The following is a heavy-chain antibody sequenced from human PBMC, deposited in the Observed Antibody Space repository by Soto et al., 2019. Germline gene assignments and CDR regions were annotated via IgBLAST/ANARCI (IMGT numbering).Heavy chain of an antibody. V-gene: IGHV3-30*01. J-gene: IGHJ6*03. Sequence: VAVISYDGNKKHYADSVKGRFTISRDSGKNTLYLQMDNVRHEDTAVYYCAKDSWFGELFRSYMDVWGKGTTVTVSS. D-gene: IGHD3-10*01. CDR2: ISYDGNKK. CDR3: AKDSWFGELFRSYMDV.